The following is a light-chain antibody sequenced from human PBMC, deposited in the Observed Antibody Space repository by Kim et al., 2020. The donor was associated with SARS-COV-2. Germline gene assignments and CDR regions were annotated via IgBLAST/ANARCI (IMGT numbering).Light chain of an antibody. CDR2: DVR. V-gene: IGLV2-14*04. CDR1: SSAVGGYNY. Sequence: GQSITNSCAGTSSAVGGYNYVSWYQQHPGKAPKLMLFDVRQRPSGVSNRFSGSKSGNTASLTISGLQAEDEADYHCSSYTSSRTWVFGGGTQLTVL. CDR3: SSYTSSRTWV. J-gene: IGLJ3*02.